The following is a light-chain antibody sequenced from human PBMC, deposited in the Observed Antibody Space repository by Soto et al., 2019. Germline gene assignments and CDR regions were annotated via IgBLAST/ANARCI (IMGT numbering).Light chain of an antibody. CDR1: QSVSVY. J-gene: IGKJ2*01. Sequence: EIVLTQSPATLSLSPGERATLSYRASQSVSVYLAWYQQRPGQAPRLLIYDASTRATGIPARFSGSGSGTDFTLSISSLEPEDFAVYYCQQRSAWPPYTFGQGTKLEIK. V-gene: IGKV3-11*01. CDR3: QQRSAWPPYT. CDR2: DAS.